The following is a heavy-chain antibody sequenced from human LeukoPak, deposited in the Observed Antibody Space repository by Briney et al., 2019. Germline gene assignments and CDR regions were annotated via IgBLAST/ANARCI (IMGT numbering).Heavy chain of an antibody. CDR1: GYTFTRFA. V-gene: IGHV7-4-1*02. J-gene: IGHJ4*02. Sequence: GASVTVSCKASGYTFTRFALNWVRQAPGQGLQWMGWINTNSGHPTYAQGFTGRFVFSLDTSVSTAYLQINSLKAEDTAVYYCARPFDTISYFDYWDQGTPVTVSS. CDR3: ARPFDTISYFDY. D-gene: IGHD3-10*01. CDR2: INTNSGHP.